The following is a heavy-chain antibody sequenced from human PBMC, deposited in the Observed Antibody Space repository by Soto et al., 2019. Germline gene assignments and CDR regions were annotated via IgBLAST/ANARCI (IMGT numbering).Heavy chain of an antibody. CDR1: GGSISSSNW. V-gene: IGHV4-4*02. CDR2: IYHSGST. CDR3: ARLLGYCSGGSCYWGCFDP. D-gene: IGHD2-15*01. J-gene: IGHJ5*02. Sequence: QVQLQESGPGLVKPSGTLSLTCAVSGGSISSSNWWSWVRQPPGKGLEWIGEIYHSGSTNYNPSLTRRVTISVDKSKNQFSLKLSSVTAADTAVYYCARLLGYCSGGSCYWGCFDPWGQGTLVNVSS.